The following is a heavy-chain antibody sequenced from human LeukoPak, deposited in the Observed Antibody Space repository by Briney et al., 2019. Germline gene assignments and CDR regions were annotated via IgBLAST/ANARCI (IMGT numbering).Heavy chain of an antibody. CDR1: GFTFSGNA. CDR2: ISGSGGST. D-gene: IGHD6-13*01. CDR3: AKGEFSSSWSFYNYYYGMDV. Sequence: GGSLRLSCAASGFTFSGNAMSWVRQAPGKGLEWVSAISGSGGSTYYADSVKGRFTISRDNSKNTLYLQMNSLRAEDTAVYYCAKGEFSSSWSFYNYYYGMDVWGQGTTVTVSS. V-gene: IGHV3-23*01. J-gene: IGHJ6*02.